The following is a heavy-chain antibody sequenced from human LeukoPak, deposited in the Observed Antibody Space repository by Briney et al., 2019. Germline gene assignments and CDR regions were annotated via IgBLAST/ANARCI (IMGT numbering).Heavy chain of an antibody. CDR2: IGQDGSEK. CDR1: GFIFSSYW. Sequence: PRGSLRLSCAASGFIFSSYWMSWVRQSPGKGLEWVANIGQDGSEKYYVDSVKGRFTISRDNAKNSLFLQMNSLRPEDTAIYYCARVTSSRNGDCWGQGTLVTVSS. CDR3: ARVTSSRNGDC. D-gene: IGHD2-2*01. V-gene: IGHV3-7*04. J-gene: IGHJ4*02.